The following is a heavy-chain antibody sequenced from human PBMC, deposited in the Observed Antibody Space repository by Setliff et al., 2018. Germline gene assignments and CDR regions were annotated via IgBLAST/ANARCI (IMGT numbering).Heavy chain of an antibody. D-gene: IGHD2-15*01. CDR2: IYTSGTT. J-gene: IGHJ4*02. Sequence: KPSETLSLTCSVSGASISSYYWSWIRQPPGKGLEWIGYIYTSGTTKYNPSLKSRVTISIDTSKSQFSLNLSSVTAADTAVYYCARGLNSVSWTFAYWGQGSLVTVSS. CDR3: ARGLNSVSWTFAY. V-gene: IGHV4-4*08. CDR1: GASISSYY.